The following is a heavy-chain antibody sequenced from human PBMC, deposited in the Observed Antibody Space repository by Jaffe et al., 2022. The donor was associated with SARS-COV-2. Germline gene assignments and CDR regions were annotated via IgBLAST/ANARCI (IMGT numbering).Heavy chain of an antibody. V-gene: IGHV3-7*03. CDR1: GFTFSNFW. CDR2: IKQDGSEK. CDR3: AKDNWNQRGIDGFDI. Sequence: HLEESGGGLVQPGESLRLSCAGSGFTFSNFWMSWVRQVPGKRLEWVANIKQDGSEKKYLDSVRGRFTISRDNAKNSVYLQMNSLRAEDTALYYCAKDNWNQRGIDGFDIWGQGTMVTVSS. J-gene: IGHJ3*02. D-gene: IGHD1-20*01.